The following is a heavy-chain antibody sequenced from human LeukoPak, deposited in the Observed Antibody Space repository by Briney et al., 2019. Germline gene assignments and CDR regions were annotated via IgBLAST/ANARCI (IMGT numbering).Heavy chain of an antibody. Sequence: GTSLRLPCVASGFTFSNYGMRWVRQAPGKGLEWVATITYDGSSEYYADSVKDRFTVSRDNSKNTLYLQMSSLKTEDTAVYYCAKRGDGGHKSLEYWGQGTLVIVCS. CDR1: GFTFSNYG. D-gene: IGHD3-16*01. J-gene: IGHJ4*02. CDR3: AKRGDGGHKSLEY. CDR2: ITYDGSSE. V-gene: IGHV3-30*18.